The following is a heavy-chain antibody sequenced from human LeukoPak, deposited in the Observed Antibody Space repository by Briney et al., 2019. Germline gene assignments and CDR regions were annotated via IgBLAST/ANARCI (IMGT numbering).Heavy chain of an antibody. Sequence: ASVKVSCKASGYTFTGYYMHWVRRAPGRGLEWMGWINPNSGGTNYAQKFQGRVTMTRDTSISTAYMELSRLRSDDTAVYYCARDPYCTNGVCYSSSGFDPWGQGTLVTVSS. V-gene: IGHV1-2*02. CDR1: GYTFTGYY. CDR2: INPNSGGT. D-gene: IGHD2-8*01. CDR3: ARDPYCTNGVCYSSSGFDP. J-gene: IGHJ5*02.